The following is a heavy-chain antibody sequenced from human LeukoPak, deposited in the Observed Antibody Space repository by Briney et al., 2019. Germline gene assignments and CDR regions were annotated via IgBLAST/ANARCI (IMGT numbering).Heavy chain of an antibody. Sequence: SQTLSLTCTVSGGSISSGSYYWSWIRQPAGKGLEWIGRIYTSGSTNYNPSLKSRVTISVDTSKNQFSLKLSSVAAADTAVYYCARGGSRETTVTTAFHYWGQGTLVTVSS. CDR3: ARGGSRETTVTTAFHY. D-gene: IGHD4-17*01. J-gene: IGHJ4*02. CDR2: IYTSGST. CDR1: GGSISSGSYY. V-gene: IGHV4-61*02.